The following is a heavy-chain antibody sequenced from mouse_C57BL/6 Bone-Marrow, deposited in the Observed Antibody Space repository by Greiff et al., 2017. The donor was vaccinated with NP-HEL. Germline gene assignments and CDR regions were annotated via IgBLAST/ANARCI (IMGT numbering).Heavy chain of an antibody. CDR1: GFSLTSYG. CDR2: IWSGGST. V-gene: IGHV2-2*01. J-gene: IGHJ4*01. Sequence: VHLVESGPGLVQPSQSLSITCTVSGFSLTSYGVHWVRQSPGKGLEWLGVIWSGGSTDSNAAFISILSISQDNSKSHILFNMNSLQADDTARYYCAREDYYAMDYWGQGTSVTVSS. CDR3: AREDYYAMDY.